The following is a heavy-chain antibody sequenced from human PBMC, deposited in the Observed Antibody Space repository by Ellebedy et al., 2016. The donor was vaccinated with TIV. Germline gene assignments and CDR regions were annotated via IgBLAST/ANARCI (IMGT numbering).Heavy chain of an antibody. Sequence: PGGSLRLSCAASGFSFRSYWMSWVRQAPGKGLEWVVNIYQDGSQKYYVDSVKGRFTISRDNAKNSLYLQMNSLRVEDTAVYYCARRGSYGEYAVQINNWFDRWGQGTLVTV. CDR1: GFSFRSYW. D-gene: IGHD4-17*01. V-gene: IGHV3-7*01. CDR2: IYQDGSQK. J-gene: IGHJ5*02. CDR3: ARRGSYGEYAVQINNWFDR.